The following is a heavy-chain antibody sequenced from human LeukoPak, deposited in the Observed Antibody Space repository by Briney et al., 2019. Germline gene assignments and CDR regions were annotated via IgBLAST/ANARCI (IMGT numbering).Heavy chain of an antibody. CDR2: IYYSGST. CDR3: ARVSEKYSSGWYYFDY. Sequence: SETLSLTCTVSGGSISSYYRSWIRQPPGKGLEWIGYIYYSGSTNYNPSLKSRVTISVDTSKNQFSLKLSSVTAADTAVYYCARVSEKYSSGWYYFDYWGQGTLVAVSS. D-gene: IGHD6-19*01. J-gene: IGHJ4*02. CDR1: GGSISSYY. V-gene: IGHV4-59*01.